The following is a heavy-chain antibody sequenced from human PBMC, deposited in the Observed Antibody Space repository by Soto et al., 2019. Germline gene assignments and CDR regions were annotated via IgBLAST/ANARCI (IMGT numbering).Heavy chain of an antibody. V-gene: IGHV1-69*13. CDR3: ARVGLDCSGGSCYSLSSYYYYGMRV. Sequence: AASVKVSCKASGGTFSSYAISWVRQAPGQGLEWMGGIIPIFGTANYAQKFQGRVTITADESTSTAYMELSSLRSEETAVYYCARVGLDCSGGSCYSLSSYYYYGMRVWGQGTTVTVSS. J-gene: IGHJ6*02. D-gene: IGHD2-15*01. CDR1: GGTFSSYA. CDR2: IIPIFGTA.